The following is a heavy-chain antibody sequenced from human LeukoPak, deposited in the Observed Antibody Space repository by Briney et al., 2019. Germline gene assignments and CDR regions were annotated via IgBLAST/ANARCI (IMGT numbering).Heavy chain of an antibody. CDR3: ARTPYYYDFWSANNIGLDY. J-gene: IGHJ4*02. Sequence: ASVKVSCKASGYTFTSYGISWVRQAPGQGLEWMGWISAYNGNTNYAQKLQGRVTMTTDTSTSTAYMELRSLRSEDTAVYYCARTPYYYDFWSANNIGLDYWGQGTLVTVSS. CDR1: GYTFTSYG. V-gene: IGHV1-18*01. CDR2: ISAYNGNT. D-gene: IGHD3-3*01.